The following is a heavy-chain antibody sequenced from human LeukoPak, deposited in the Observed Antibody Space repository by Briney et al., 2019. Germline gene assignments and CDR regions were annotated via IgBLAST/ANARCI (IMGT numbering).Heavy chain of an antibody. V-gene: IGHV1-2*02. CDR2: INPNSGGT. D-gene: IGHD5-18*01. CDR1: GYTFTGYY. CDR3: ARDRSPAPGRSYGRGHSDY. J-gene: IGHJ4*02. Sequence: ASVKVSCKASGYTFTGYYMHWVRQAPGQGLEWMGWINPNSGGTNYAQKFQGRVTMTRDTSISTAYMELSRLRSDDTAVYYCARDRSPAPGRSYGRGHSDYWGQGTLVTVSS.